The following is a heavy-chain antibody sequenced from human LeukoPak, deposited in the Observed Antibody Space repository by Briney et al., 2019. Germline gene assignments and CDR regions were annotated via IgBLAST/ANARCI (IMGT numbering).Heavy chain of an antibody. CDR1: GFTFSSYW. CDR3: AKDPTPAFLSYYFDY. CDR2: ISGSGGGT. V-gene: IGHV3-23*01. Sequence: GGSLRLSCAASGFTFSSYWMSWVRQAPGKGLEWVSAISGSGGGTHYADSAKGRFTISRDNSKNTLYMQMNSLRAEDTAVYYCAKDPTPAFLSYYFDYWGQGTLVIVSS. D-gene: IGHD2-21*01. J-gene: IGHJ4*02.